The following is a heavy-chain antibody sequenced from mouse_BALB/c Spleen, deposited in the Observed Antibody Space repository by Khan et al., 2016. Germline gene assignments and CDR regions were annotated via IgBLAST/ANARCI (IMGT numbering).Heavy chain of an antibody. CDR3: AREYGDY. V-gene: IGHV5-12-1*01. CDR2: ISSGGGST. CDR1: GFAFSSYD. D-gene: IGHD1-1*02. Sequence: EVELVESGGGLVKPGGSLKLSCAASGFAFSSYDMSWVRQTPEKRLEWVAYISSGGGSTYYPDTVKGRFTISRDNAKTTLYLQMSSLKSEDTAMYYCAREYGDYWGQGTTLTVSS. J-gene: IGHJ2*01.